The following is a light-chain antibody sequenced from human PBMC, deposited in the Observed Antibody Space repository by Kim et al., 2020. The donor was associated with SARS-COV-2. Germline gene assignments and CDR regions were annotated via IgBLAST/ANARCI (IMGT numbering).Light chain of an antibody. CDR1: SSNIGSNS. Sequence: QSVLTQPPSASGTPGQRVTISCSGSSSNIGSNSVNWYQQLPGTAPKILIYSNNQRPSGVPDRFSGSKSGTSASLAITGLQSEDEADYYCAAWDDSLTGWVFGGGTQLTVL. CDR2: SNN. V-gene: IGLV1-44*01. J-gene: IGLJ3*02. CDR3: AAWDDSLTGWV.